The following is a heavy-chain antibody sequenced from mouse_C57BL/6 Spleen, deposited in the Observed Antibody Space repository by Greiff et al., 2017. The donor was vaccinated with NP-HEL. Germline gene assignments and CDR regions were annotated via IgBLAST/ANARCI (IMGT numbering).Heavy chain of an antibody. CDR1: GFTFSSYA. CDR3: TRYGSSYWFAY. J-gene: IGHJ3*01. CDR2: ISSGGDYI. Sequence: EVMLVESGEGLVKPGGSLKLSCAASGFTFSSYAMSWVRQTPEKRLEWVAYISSGGDYIYYADTVKGRFTISRDNARNTLYLQMSSLKSEDTAMYYCTRYGSSYWFAYWGQGTLVTVSA. V-gene: IGHV5-9-1*02. D-gene: IGHD1-1*01.